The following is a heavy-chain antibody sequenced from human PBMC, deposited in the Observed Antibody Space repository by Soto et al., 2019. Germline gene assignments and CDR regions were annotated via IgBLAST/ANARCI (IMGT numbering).Heavy chain of an antibody. CDR1: GGTFSSYA. V-gene: IGHV1-69*13. CDR3: ARAGDYVWGSYRYKYYFDY. CDR2: IIPIFGTA. J-gene: IGHJ4*02. D-gene: IGHD3-16*02. Sequence: VASVKVSCKASGGTFSSYAISWVRQAPGQGLEWMGGIIPIFGTANYAQKFQGRVTITADESTSTAYMELSSLRSEDTAVYYCARAGDYVWGSYRYKYYFDYWGQGTLVTVSS.